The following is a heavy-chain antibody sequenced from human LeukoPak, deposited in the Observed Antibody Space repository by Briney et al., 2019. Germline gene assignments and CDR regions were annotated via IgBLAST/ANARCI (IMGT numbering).Heavy chain of an antibody. CDR1: GGSFSGYY. V-gene: IGHV4-34*01. D-gene: IGHD3-16*02. CDR3: ARGRGIYDYVWGSYRYTAYFDY. CDR2: INHSGST. Sequence: SETLSLTCAVYGGSFSGYYRSWIRQPPGKGLEWIGEINHSGSTNYNPSLKSRVTISVDTSKNQFSLKLSSVTAADTAVYYCARGRGIYDYVWGSYRYTAYFDYWGQGTLVTVSS. J-gene: IGHJ4*02.